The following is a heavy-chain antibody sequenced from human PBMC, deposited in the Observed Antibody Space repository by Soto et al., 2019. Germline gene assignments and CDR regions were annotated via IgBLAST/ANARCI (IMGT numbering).Heavy chain of an antibody. CDR2: IYSDDYT. Sequence: PGGSLRLSCAASGFTVRSSYMSWVRQVPGKGLEWVSIIYSDDYTYYAASVKGRFTISRDNSRNTLYLQMSSLRAEDTAVYYCARDLWGYCGTDCYPLDVWGQGTTVTVSS. J-gene: IGHJ6*02. V-gene: IGHV3-66*01. CDR3: ARDLWGYCGTDCYPLDV. CDR1: GFTVRSSY. D-gene: IGHD2-21*02.